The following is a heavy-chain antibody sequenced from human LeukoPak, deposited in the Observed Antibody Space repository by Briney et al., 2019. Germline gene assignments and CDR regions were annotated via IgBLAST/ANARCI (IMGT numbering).Heavy chain of an antibody. CDR3: ARGYSPTIRTTGNDY. Sequence: ASVKVSCKASGYTFTSHDINWVRQAPGQGLEWMGWVNPNSGNTGYAQKFQGRVTMSRDTSINTAYMELHSPRSEDTAVYYCARGYSPTIRTTGNDYWGQGTLVTVSS. D-gene: IGHD1-1*01. J-gene: IGHJ4*02. CDR1: GYTFTSHD. V-gene: IGHV1-8*01. CDR2: VNPNSGNT.